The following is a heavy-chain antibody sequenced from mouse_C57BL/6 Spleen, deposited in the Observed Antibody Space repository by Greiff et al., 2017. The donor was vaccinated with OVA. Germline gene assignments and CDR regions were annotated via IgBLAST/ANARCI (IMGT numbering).Heavy chain of an antibody. CDR3: ARYEGTRVYYYAMDY. CDR1: GFTFTDYY. D-gene: IGHD3-3*01. Sequence: EVQLVESGGGLVQPGGSLSLSCAASGFTFTDYYMSWVRQPPGKALEWLGFIRNKANGYTTEYSASVKGRFTISRDNSQSILYLQMNALRAEDSATYYCARYEGTRVYYYAMDYWGQGTSVTVSS. V-gene: IGHV7-3*01. CDR2: IRNKANGYTT. J-gene: IGHJ4*01.